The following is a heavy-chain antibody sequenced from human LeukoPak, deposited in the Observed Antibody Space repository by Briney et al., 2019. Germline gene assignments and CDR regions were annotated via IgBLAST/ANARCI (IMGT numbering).Heavy chain of an antibody. D-gene: IGHD3-10*01. J-gene: IGHJ4*02. V-gene: IGHV1-2*02. CDR2: INPNSGST. Sequence: GASVKVSCKASGYTFTGYYMHWVRQAPGQGLEWMGWINPNSGSTNYAQKFQGRVTMTRDTSISTAYMELSRLRSDDTAVYYCARDFIGIRITMVRGGGGDHWGQGTLVTVSS. CDR3: ARDFIGIRITMVRGGGGDH. CDR1: GYTFTGYY.